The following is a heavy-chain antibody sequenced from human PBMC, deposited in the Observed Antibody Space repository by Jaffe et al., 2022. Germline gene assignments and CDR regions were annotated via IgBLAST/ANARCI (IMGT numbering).Heavy chain of an antibody. J-gene: IGHJ3*02. CDR1: GGSISSYY. V-gene: IGHV4-59*01. D-gene: IGHD3-22*01. CDR2: IYYSGST. Sequence: QVQLQESGPGLVKPSETLSLTCTVSGGSISSYYWSWIRQPPGKGLEWIGYIYYSGSTNYNPSLKSRVTISVDTSKNQFSLKLSSVTAADTAVYYCARGVIRWHYYDSSGYYGARPFDIWGQGTMVTVSS. CDR3: ARGVIRWHYYDSSGYYGARPFDI.